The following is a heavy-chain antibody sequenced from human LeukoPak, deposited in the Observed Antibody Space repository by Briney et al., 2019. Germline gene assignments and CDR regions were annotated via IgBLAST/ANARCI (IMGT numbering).Heavy chain of an antibody. Sequence: PGGSLRLSCAASGFTFSSYEMNWVRQAPGKGLEWVSYISSSGSTIYYADSVKGRFTISRDNAKNSLYLQMNSLRAEDTAVYYCARAELLAAFDIWGQGTMVTVSS. V-gene: IGHV3-48*03. CDR3: ARAELLAAFDI. J-gene: IGHJ3*02. CDR1: GFTFSSYE. D-gene: IGHD1-26*01. CDR2: ISSSGSTI.